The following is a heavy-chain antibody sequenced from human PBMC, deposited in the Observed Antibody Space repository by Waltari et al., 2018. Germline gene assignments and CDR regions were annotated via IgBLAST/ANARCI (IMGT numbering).Heavy chain of an antibody. D-gene: IGHD6-13*01. J-gene: IGHJ4*02. CDR3: ATVGRIAAANYFDY. Sequence: EVQLVESGGGLVQPGGSLRLSCAASGFTFSSYWMSWVRQAPGKGLEWVANIKQDGSEKYYVDSVKGRFTISRDNAKNSLYLQMNSLRAEDTAVYYCATVGRIAAANYFDYLGQGTLVTVSS. V-gene: IGHV3-7*01. CDR2: IKQDGSEK. CDR1: GFTFSSYW.